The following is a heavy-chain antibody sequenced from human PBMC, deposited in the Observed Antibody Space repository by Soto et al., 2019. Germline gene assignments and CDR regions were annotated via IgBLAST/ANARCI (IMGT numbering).Heavy chain of an antibody. V-gene: IGHV5-51*01. CDR1: GYSFTSYW. CDR2: IYPGDSDT. CDR3: ARQGCSSTSCYPSAYYYYYYGMDV. D-gene: IGHD2-2*01. Sequence: PGASLKISCKGSGYSFTSYWIGWVRQMPGKGLEWMGIIYPGDSDTRYSPSFQGQVTISADKSISTAYLQWSSLKASDTAMYYCARQGCSSTSCYPSAYYYYYYGMDVWGQGTTVTVSS. J-gene: IGHJ6*02.